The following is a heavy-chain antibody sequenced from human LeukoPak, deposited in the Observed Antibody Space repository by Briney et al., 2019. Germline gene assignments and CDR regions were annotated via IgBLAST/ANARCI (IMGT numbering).Heavy chain of an antibody. V-gene: IGHV4-61*02. Sequence: ASETLSLTCTVSGGSISSSSYYWGWIRQPPGKGLEWIGRIYTSGSTNYNPSLKSRVTISVDTSKNQFSLKLSSVTAADTAVFYCARGPYAYDSSGAFDIWGQGTMVTVSS. CDR2: IYTSGST. CDR1: GGSISSSSYY. D-gene: IGHD3-22*01. J-gene: IGHJ3*02. CDR3: ARGPYAYDSSGAFDI.